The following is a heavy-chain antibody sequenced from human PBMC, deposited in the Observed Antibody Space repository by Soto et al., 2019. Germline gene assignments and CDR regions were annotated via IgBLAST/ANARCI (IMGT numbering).Heavy chain of an antibody. J-gene: IGHJ6*02. V-gene: IGHV1-18*01. CDR1: GYSFTTYG. Sequence: QVQLVQSGGEVKKPGASVKVSCKTSGYSFTTYGISWVRQAPGQGLEWLGWISAYNGNTNYAQKLQDRVTMTTDTSTSTAYKELRSLRSDDTAVYYCAREGPARYYYYGMDVWGQGSTVTVSS. CDR2: ISAYNGNT. CDR3: AREGPARYYYYGMDV.